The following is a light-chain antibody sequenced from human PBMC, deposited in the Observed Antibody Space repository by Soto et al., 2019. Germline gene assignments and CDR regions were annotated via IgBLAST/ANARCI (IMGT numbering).Light chain of an antibody. J-gene: IGLJ1*01. CDR3: NSYTTTSSYV. Sequence: QSVLAQPASVSGSPGQSITISCTGTSSDVGNYNYVSWYQQHPGKAPKLLIYGVTNRPSGVSNRFSGSKSGNTASLTISGLQAEDEADYYCNSYTTTSSYVFXTGTKVTVL. CDR1: SSDVGNYNY. CDR2: GVT. V-gene: IGLV2-14*01.